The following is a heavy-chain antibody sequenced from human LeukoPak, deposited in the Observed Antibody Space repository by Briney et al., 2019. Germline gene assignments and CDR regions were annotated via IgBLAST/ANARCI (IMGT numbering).Heavy chain of an antibody. CDR1: GFTFSSYS. D-gene: IGHD1-26*01. Sequence: GGSLRLSCAASGFTFSSYSMNWVRQAPGKGLEWVSSISSSSSYIYYADSVKGRFTISRDNAKNSLYLQMNSLRAEDTAVYYCARGNSGSYPIGYWGQGTLVTVSS. CDR2: ISSSSSYI. CDR3: ARGNSGSYPIGY. J-gene: IGHJ4*02. V-gene: IGHV3-21*01.